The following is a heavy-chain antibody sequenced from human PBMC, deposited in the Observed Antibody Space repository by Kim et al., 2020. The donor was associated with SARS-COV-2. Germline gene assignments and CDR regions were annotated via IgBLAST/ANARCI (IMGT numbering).Heavy chain of an antibody. V-gene: IGHV1-3*01. Sequence: ASVKVSCKTSGHTFTRDSIRWVRQAPGQRLEWLGGIDCGDGGTIYSQKFQGRVTMSTDTSASTAYMELSSLRSEDTAVYFCLGGSYFDYSGHDTLVTVSS. D-gene: IGHD3-16*01. CDR2: IDCGDGGT. CDR1: GHTFTRDS. CDR3: LGGSYFDY. J-gene: IGHJ4*01.